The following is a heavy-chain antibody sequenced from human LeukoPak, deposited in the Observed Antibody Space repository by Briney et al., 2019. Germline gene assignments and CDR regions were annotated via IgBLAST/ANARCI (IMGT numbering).Heavy chain of an antibody. Sequence: ASVKVSCKASGYTFTGYYMHWVRQAPGQGLEWMGWINPNSGGTNYAQKFQGRATMTRDTSITTAYMELNRLRSDDTAVYCCASGVYGSGSYYIFDYWGQGTLLTVSS. CDR1: GYTFTGYY. CDR2: INPNSGGT. J-gene: IGHJ4*02. CDR3: ASGVYGSGSYYIFDY. D-gene: IGHD3-10*01. V-gene: IGHV1-2*02.